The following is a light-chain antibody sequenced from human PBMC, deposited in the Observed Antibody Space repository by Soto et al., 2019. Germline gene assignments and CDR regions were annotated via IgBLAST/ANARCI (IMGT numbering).Light chain of an antibody. CDR3: LQHDAYHLT. Sequence: DIQMTQSPSTLSASVGDRVTITCRASQGISTYLAWFQQKPGKVPQRLIYGASSLQSGVPSRFSGSGSGTEFTLTISSLQAEDFEMYYRLQHDAYHLTFGAGTKVDIX. CDR2: GAS. J-gene: IGKJ4*01. V-gene: IGKV1-17*03. CDR1: QGISTY.